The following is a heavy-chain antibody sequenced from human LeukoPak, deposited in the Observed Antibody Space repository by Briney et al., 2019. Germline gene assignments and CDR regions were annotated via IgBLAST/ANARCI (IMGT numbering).Heavy chain of an antibody. CDR3: ARARGGGRDAFDI. CDR2: ISSSSSYI. J-gene: IGHJ3*02. Sequence: GGFLRLSCAASGFTFSSYSMNWVRQAPGKGLEWVSSISSSSSYIYYADSVKGRFTISRDNAKNSLYLQMNSLRAEDTAVYYCARARGGGRDAFDIWGQGTMVTVSS. D-gene: IGHD3-16*01. CDR1: GFTFSSYS. V-gene: IGHV3-21*01.